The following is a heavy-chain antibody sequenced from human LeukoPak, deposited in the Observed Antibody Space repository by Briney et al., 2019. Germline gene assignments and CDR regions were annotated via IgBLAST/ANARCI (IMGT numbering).Heavy chain of an antibody. CDR1: GFTFSSYW. J-gene: IGHJ4*02. V-gene: IGHV3-7*05. CDR2: IRQDGSEK. CDR3: ARERYYGSSGYLDY. D-gene: IGHD3-22*01. Sequence: GGSLRLSCAASGFTFSSYWMSWVRQAPGKGLEWVANIRQDGSEKYYVDSVKGRFTISRDNAKNSLYLQMNSLRAEDTAVYYCARERYYGSSGYLDYWGQGSKVTVSS.